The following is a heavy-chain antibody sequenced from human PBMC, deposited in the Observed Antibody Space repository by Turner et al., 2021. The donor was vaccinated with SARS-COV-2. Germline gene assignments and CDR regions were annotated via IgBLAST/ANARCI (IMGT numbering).Heavy chain of an antibody. CDR2: IKRSGST. CDR3: ARGQSRGFYGSGSRRFDY. J-gene: IGHJ4*02. Sequence: QVQLQQWGAGLVKPSETLSLPCGVSGGSFSPYYWSLIRQSPGKGLEWIAEIKRSGSTNDSTSLKSRVTISVDTPKRQISLNLTSVTAADTAIYFCARGQSRGFYGSGSRRFDYWGQGTQVTVSS. CDR1: GGSFSPYY. V-gene: IGHV4-34*01. D-gene: IGHD3-10*01.